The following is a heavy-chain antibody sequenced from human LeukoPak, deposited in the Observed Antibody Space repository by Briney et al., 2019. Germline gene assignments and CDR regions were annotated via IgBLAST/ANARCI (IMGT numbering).Heavy chain of an antibody. Sequence: SETLSLTCIVSGGSISNYYWSWIRQPAGKGLEWIGRIYSSGSTNYNPSLKSRVTMSLDTSKNQFSLKLSSVTAADTAVYYCARAAHSGSLAPFDYWGQGTLVTVSS. J-gene: IGHJ4*02. CDR1: GGSISNYY. CDR3: ARAAHSGSLAPFDY. CDR2: IYSSGST. V-gene: IGHV4-4*07. D-gene: IGHD1-26*01.